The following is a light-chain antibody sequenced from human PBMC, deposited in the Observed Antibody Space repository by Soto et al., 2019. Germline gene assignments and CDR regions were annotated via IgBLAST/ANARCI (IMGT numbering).Light chain of an antibody. CDR1: GSNIGAGYD. J-gene: IGLJ1*01. CDR3: QSYDSSLSGYV. V-gene: IGLV1-40*01. CDR2: ANI. Sequence: QSVLTQPPSVSGAPGQRVTISCTGGGSNIGAGYDVHWYQQLPGTAPKLLIFANINRPSGVPDRFSGSKSGASASLAITGLRAEDEADYYGQSYDSSLSGYVFGTGTKLTVL.